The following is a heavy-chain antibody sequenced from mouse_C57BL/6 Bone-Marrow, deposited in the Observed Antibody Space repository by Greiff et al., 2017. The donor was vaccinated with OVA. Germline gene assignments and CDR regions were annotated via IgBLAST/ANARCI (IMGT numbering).Heavy chain of an antibody. D-gene: IGHD2-4*01. CDR1: GFTFSSYG. Sequence: EVNLVESGGDLVKPGGSLKLSCAASGFTFSSYGMSWVRQTPDKRLEWVATISSGGSYTYYPDSVKGRFTISRDNAKNTLYLQMSSLKSEDTAMYYCARHVDYDEGYWGQGTTLTVSS. J-gene: IGHJ2*01. CDR3: ARHVDYDEGY. V-gene: IGHV5-6*01. CDR2: ISSGGSYT.